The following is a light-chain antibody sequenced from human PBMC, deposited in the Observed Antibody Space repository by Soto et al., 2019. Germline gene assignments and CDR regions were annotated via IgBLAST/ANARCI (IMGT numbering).Light chain of an antibody. CDR1: SSNIGSNT. J-gene: IGLJ1*01. CDR2: SNN. CDR3: AAWDDSLNGYV. V-gene: IGLV1-44*01. Sequence: QSVLPQPPSASGTPGQRVTVSCSGSSSNIGSNTVNWYQQLPGTAPKLLIYSNNHRPSGVPDRFSGSKSGTSASLAISGLQSDDEADYYCAAWDDSLNGYVFATGTKVTVL.